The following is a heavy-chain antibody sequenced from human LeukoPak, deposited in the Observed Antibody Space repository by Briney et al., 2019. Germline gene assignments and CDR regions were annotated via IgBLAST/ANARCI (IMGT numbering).Heavy chain of an antibody. J-gene: IGHJ4*02. CDR1: GGSISSYY. CDR2: IYYSGST. CDR3: ARKDSSGIPDY. Sequence: SETLSLTCTVSGGSISSYYWSWIRQPPGKGLEWIGYIYYSGSTNYNPSLKSRVTISVDTSKNQFSLKLSSVTAADTAVYYCARKDSSGIPDYWGQGTLVTVSS. D-gene: IGHD3-22*01. V-gene: IGHV4-59*01.